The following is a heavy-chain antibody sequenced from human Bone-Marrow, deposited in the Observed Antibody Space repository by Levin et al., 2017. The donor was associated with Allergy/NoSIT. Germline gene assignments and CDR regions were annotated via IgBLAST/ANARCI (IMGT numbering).Heavy chain of an antibody. CDR1: GFTFSSYG. J-gene: IGHJ6*03. CDR3: AREVTGIIHYYYYDYMDV. D-gene: IGHD1-20*01. CDR2: IWYDGSNK. Sequence: GGSLRLSCAASGFTFSSYGMHWVRQAPGKGLEWVAVIWYDGSNKYYADSVKGRFTISRDNSKNTLYLQMNSLRAEDTAVYYCAREVTGIIHYYYYDYMDVWGKGTTVTVSS. V-gene: IGHV3-33*01.